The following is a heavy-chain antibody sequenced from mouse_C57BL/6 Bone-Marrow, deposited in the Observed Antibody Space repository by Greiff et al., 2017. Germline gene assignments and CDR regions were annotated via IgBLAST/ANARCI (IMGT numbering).Heavy chain of an antibody. D-gene: IGHD1-1*01. J-gene: IGHJ2*01. CDR1: RFTFSSYA. Sequence: DVKLVESGGGLVKPGGSLKLSCAASRFTFSSYAMSWVRQTPEKRLEWVATISDGGSYTYYPDNVKGRFTISRDNAKNNLYLQMSHLKSEDTAMYYCARDRSSSFDYWGQGTTLTVSS. CDR2: ISDGGSYT. V-gene: IGHV5-4*01. CDR3: ARDRSSSFDY.